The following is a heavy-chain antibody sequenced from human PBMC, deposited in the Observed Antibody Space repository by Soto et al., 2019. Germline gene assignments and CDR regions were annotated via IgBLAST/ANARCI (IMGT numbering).Heavy chain of an antibody. V-gene: IGHV4-59*08. J-gene: IGHJ2*01. CDR1: GGSISGYN. CDR3: ARRGPIAAAGLFWYFAL. D-gene: IGHD6-13*01. CDR2: IYYIGSA. Sequence: QVQLQESGPGVVKPSETLSLTCTISGGSISGYNWGWIRQSPGRGLEWIGYIYYIGSATYNPSLKSRITLPVATSLNLFPLTLDSVTAADPAVYYCARRGPIAAAGLFWYFALWGRGTLVTVPS.